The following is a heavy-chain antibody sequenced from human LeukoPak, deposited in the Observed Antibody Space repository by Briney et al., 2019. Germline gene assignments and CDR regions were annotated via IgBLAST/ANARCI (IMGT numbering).Heavy chain of an antibody. V-gene: IGHV3-21*01. CDR1: GFTFSSYS. D-gene: IGHD3-22*01. Sequence: GGSLRLSCAASGFTFSSYSVNWVRQAPGKGLEWVSSISSSSSYIYYADSVKGRFTISRDNAKNSLYLQMNSLRAEDTAVYYCARVSYYDSSGYRTLDYWGQGTLVTVSS. J-gene: IGHJ4*02. CDR2: ISSSSSYI. CDR3: ARVSYYDSSGYRTLDY.